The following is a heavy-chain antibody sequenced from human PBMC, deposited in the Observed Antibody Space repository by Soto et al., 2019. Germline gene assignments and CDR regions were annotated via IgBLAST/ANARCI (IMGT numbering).Heavy chain of an antibody. J-gene: IGHJ3*02. CDR3: VRLADAFDI. Sequence: QVQLVESGGGVVQPGRSLRLSCAASGFTFSSYSMNWVRQAPGKGLDWVAVISYDGSNKYYADSVKGRFTIARDNSKNTMYLQMNSLRAEDTAVYYCVRLADAFDIWGQGTMVTVSS. V-gene: IGHV3-30-3*01. CDR2: ISYDGSNK. CDR1: GFTFSSYS.